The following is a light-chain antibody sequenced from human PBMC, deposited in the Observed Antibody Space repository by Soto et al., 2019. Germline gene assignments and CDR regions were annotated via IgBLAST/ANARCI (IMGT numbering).Light chain of an antibody. CDR1: QSISSW. CDR3: QQYNIYPLT. CDR2: KAS. J-gene: IGKJ4*01. V-gene: IGKV1-5*03. Sequence: DIQMTQSPSTLSASVGDRVTITCRASQSISSWLAWYQQKPGKAPKLLIYKASSLESGVPSRFSGRGSGTEFTLTISSLQPDDFATYFCQQYNIYPLTFGGGTKVEIK.